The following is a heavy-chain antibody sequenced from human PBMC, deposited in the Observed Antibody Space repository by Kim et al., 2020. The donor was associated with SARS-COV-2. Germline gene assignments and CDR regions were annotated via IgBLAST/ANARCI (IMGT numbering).Heavy chain of an antibody. D-gene: IGHD3-10*01. Sequence: YAQKCQGRVTMTRDTSISTAYMELSRLRSDDTAVYYCARRPGGYYYYMDVWGKGTTVTVSS. V-gene: IGHV1-2*02. J-gene: IGHJ6*03. CDR3: ARRPGGYYYYMDV.